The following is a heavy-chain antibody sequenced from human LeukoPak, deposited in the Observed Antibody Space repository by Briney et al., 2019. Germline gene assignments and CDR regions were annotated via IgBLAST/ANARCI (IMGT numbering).Heavy chain of an antibody. CDR2: ITGSGDTT. D-gene: IGHD4-17*01. Sequence: GGSVRLSCAASGFTFNNYAMSWVRQAPGKALVWVSAITGSGDTTYSADSVKGRFTIPRDNSKNTLFLQMSSLRAEDTAVYHWARPRSAQYGAYGAFDNWGKETLFTVPS. J-gene: IGHJ4*02. CDR3: ARPRSAQYGAYGAFDN. V-gene: IGHV3-23*01. CDR1: GFTFNNYA.